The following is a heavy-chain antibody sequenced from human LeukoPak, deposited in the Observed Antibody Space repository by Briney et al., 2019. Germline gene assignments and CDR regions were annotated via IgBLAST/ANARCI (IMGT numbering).Heavy chain of an antibody. D-gene: IGHD3-22*01. CDR2: IWYDGSNK. CDR3: ARDHSSGYYYFDY. J-gene: IGHJ4*02. Sequence: GRSPRLSCAASGFTFSSYGMHWVRQAPGKGLEWVAVIWYDGSNKYYADSVKGRFTISRDNSKNTLYLQMNSLRAEDTAVYYCARDHSSGYYYFDYWGQGTLVTVSS. V-gene: IGHV3-33*01. CDR1: GFTFSSYG.